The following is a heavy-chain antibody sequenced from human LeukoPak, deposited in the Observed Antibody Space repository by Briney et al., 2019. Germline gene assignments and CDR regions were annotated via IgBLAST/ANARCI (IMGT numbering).Heavy chain of an antibody. D-gene: IGHD4-23*01. CDR3: ASLPDYGGNSELDY. CDR2: IYYSGST. CDR1: GGSISSGDYY. Sequence: SETLSLTCTVSGGSISSGDYYWSWIRQPPGKGLEWIGYIYYSGSTYYNPSLESRVTISVDTSKNQFSLKLSSVTAADTAVYYCASLPDYGGNSELDYWGQGTLVTVSS. J-gene: IGHJ4*02. V-gene: IGHV4-30-4*08.